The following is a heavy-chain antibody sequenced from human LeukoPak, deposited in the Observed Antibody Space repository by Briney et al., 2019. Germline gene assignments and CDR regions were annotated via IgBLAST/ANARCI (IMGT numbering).Heavy chain of an antibody. Sequence: GGSLTLSCAASGFTFSSYGMHWVRQAPGKGLEWVAVIWYDGSNKYYADSVKGRFTISRDNSKNTLYLQMNSLRAEDTAVYYCARGPHYYDSSGYPLDYWGQGTLVTVSS. CDR3: ARGPHYYDSSGYPLDY. J-gene: IGHJ4*02. D-gene: IGHD3-22*01. V-gene: IGHV3-33*01. CDR1: GFTFSSYG. CDR2: IWYDGSNK.